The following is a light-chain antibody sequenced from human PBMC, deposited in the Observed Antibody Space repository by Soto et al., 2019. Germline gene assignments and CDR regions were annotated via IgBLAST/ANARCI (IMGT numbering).Light chain of an antibody. CDR2: SPS. CDR3: QQCYSSPRA. CDR1: QTISNY. Sequence: DIQMTQSPSSLSASVGDRVTITCRASQTISNYLNWYQQKLGKAPKLLIYSPSTLQSGVPSRFSGSGSGTEFTLTISSLEREDFATYYCQQCYSSPRAFGGGTKVEIK. V-gene: IGKV1-39*01. J-gene: IGKJ4*01.